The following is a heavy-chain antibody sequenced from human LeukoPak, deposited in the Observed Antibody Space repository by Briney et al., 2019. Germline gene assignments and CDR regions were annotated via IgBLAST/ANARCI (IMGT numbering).Heavy chain of an antibody. D-gene: IGHD3-10*01. Sequence: GASVKVSCKASGCTFTGYYMHWVRQAPGQGLEWMGRINPNSGGTNYAQKFQGRVTMTRDTSISTAYMELSRLRSDDTAVYYCARDPALGSGSKYYFDYWGQGTLVTVSS. CDR3: ARDPALGSGSKYYFDY. CDR1: GCTFTGYY. CDR2: INPNSGGT. J-gene: IGHJ4*02. V-gene: IGHV1-2*06.